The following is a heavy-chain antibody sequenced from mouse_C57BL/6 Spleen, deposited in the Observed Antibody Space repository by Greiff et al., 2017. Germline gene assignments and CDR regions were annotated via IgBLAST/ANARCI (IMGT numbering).Heavy chain of an antibody. Sequence: QVQLQQSGAELVKPGASVKMSCKASGYTFTSYWITWVKQRPGQGLEWIGDIYPGSGSTNYNEKFKSKATLTVDTSSSTAYMQLSSLTSEDSAVYYCARGGYYYGSSKDYWGQGTTLTVSS. D-gene: IGHD1-1*01. J-gene: IGHJ2*01. CDR1: GYTFTSYW. CDR3: ARGGYYYGSSKDY. V-gene: IGHV1-55*01. CDR2: IYPGSGST.